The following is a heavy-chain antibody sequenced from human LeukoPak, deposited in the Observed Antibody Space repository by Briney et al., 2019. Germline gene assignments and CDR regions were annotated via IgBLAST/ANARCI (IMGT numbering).Heavy chain of an antibody. J-gene: IGHJ4*02. D-gene: IGHD3-10*01. Sequence: LRLSCAASGFTFSDYYMSWIRQPPGKGLEWIGSICYSGSTYYNPSLKSRVTISVDTSKNQFSLKLNSVTAADTAVYYCARDVYYYGSGSYFLDYWGQGTLVTVSS. CDR2: ICYSGST. CDR3: ARDVYYYGSGSYFLDY. CDR1: GFTFSDYY. V-gene: IGHV4-38-2*02.